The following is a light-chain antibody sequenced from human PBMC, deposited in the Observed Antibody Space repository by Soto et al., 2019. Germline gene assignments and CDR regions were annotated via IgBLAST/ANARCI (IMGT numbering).Light chain of an antibody. J-gene: IGKJ1*01. Sequence: EIVLTQSPGTLSLSPGERATLSCGASQTVTSNYLAWYQQKPGQAPRILIFGASIRVTGIPDRFIGSGSGTDFTLPISRLEPEDFAVYYCQHYVTSLTTFGQGTKVEVK. CDR3: QHYVTSLTT. CDR2: GAS. V-gene: IGKV3-20*01. CDR1: QTVTSNY.